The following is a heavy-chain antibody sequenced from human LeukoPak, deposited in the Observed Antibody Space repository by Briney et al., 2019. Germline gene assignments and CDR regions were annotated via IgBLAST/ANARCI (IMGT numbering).Heavy chain of an antibody. V-gene: IGHV4-34*01. Sequence: SETLSLTCAVYGGSFSGYYWSWIRQPPGKGLEWIGEINHSGTTNYNPSLKSRVTISVDTSKNQFSLKLSSVTAADTAVYFCARLRLLECLQTYNYYYGMDVWGQGTTVTVSS. D-gene: IGHD3-3*01. CDR2: INHSGTT. CDR1: GGSFSGYY. CDR3: ARLRLLECLQTYNYYYGMDV. J-gene: IGHJ6*02.